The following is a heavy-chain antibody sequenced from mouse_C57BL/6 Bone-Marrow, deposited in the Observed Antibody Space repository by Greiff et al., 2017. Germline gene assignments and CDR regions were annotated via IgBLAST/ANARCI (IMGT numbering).Heavy chain of an antibody. J-gene: IGHJ3*01. Sequence: QVQLQQSGAELVRPGTSVKVSCKASGYAFTNYLIEWVKQRPGQGLEWIGVINPGSGGTNYNEKFKGKATLSAAKSSSTAYMQRSSLTSEDSAVYFCARSKNWDSWFAYWGQGTLVTVSA. CDR3: ARSKNWDSWFAY. D-gene: IGHD4-1*01. CDR2: INPGSGGT. V-gene: IGHV1-54*01. CDR1: GYAFTNYL.